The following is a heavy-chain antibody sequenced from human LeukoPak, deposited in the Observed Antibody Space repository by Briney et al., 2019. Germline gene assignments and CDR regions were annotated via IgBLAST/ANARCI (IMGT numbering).Heavy chain of an antibody. V-gene: IGHV4-39*01. Sequence: PSETLSLTCTVSGGSISSGSYYWVWIRQPPGKGLEWIWTIYYIGTTYYNPSLKSRVTISVDTSKNQVSLKLSSVTAADTAVYFCARLRYCSGGSCYFLDDWGQGTLVTVSS. CDR2: IYYIGTT. CDR1: GGSISSGSYY. CDR3: ARLRYCSGGSCYFLDD. D-gene: IGHD2-15*01. J-gene: IGHJ4*02.